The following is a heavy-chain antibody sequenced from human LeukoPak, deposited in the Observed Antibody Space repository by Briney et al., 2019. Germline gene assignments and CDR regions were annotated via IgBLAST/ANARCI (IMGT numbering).Heavy chain of an antibody. J-gene: IGHJ6*03. CDR1: GYTFTSYA. CDR2: INPNSGGT. Sequence: ASVKVSCKASGYTFTSYAMHWVRQAPGQGLEWMGWINPNSGGTNCAQKFQGRVTMTRDTSISTAYMELSRLRSDDTAVYYCARVSVGGYYMDVWGKGTTVTISS. D-gene: IGHD3-16*01. CDR3: ARVSVGGYYMDV. V-gene: IGHV1-2*02.